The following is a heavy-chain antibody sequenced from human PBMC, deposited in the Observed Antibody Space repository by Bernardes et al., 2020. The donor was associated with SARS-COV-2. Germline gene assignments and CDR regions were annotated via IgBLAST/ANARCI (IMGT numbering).Heavy chain of an antibody. J-gene: IGHJ4*02. D-gene: IGHD3-10*01. CDR3: AKDLDLGVMVRGVIDN. V-gene: IGHV3-33*03. CDR1: GFTFSDYG. Sequence: GGSLRLSCAGSGFTFSDYGMHWVRQAPGKGLEWVAVIWYDGTKKYYADSVKGRFTISRDKSKNTLYLQMNSLRVEDTAVYYCAKDLDLGVMVRGVIDNWGQGTLVTVSS. CDR2: IWYDGTKK.